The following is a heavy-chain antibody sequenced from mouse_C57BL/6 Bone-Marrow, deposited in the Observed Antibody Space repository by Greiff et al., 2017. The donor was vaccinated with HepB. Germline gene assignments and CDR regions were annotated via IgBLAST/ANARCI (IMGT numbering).Heavy chain of an antibody. J-gene: IGHJ4*01. CDR1: GYAFTNYL. CDR2: INPGSGGT. Sequence: QVQLKESGAELVRPGTSVKVSCKASGYAFTNYLLEWVKQRPGQGLEWIGVINPGSGGTNYNEKFKGKATLTADKSSSTAYMQLSSLTSEDSAVYFCARTPLGLRLMDYWGQGTSVTVSS. D-gene: IGHD2-4*01. CDR3: ARTPLGLRLMDY. V-gene: IGHV1-54*01.